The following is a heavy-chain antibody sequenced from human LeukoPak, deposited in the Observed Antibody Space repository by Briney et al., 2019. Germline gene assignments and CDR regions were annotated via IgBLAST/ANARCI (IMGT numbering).Heavy chain of an antibody. CDR2: IYTSGST. Sequence: PSETLSLTCTVSGGSISSYYWSWIRQPAGKGPEWIGRIYTSGSTNYNPSLKSRVTMSVDTSKNQFSLKLSSVTAADTAVYYCARANYYDSSGYYRDWGQGTLVTVSS. V-gene: IGHV4-4*07. CDR1: GGSISSYY. J-gene: IGHJ4*02. CDR3: ARANYYDSSGYYRD. D-gene: IGHD3-22*01.